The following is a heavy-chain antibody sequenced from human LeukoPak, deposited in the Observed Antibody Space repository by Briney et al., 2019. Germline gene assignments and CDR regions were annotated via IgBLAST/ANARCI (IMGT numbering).Heavy chain of an antibody. CDR1: GFTFGSYG. J-gene: IGHJ1*01. Sequence: GGSLRLSCAASGFTFGSYGMSWVRQAPGKGLEWVSFITPNADRASYADSVKGRFTISRDNPRNTLYMQMISLRDEDTAVYYCAIMHGYYDGSGYWVQWGQGTLVTVSS. V-gene: IGHV3-23*01. CDR2: ITPNADRA. CDR3: AIMHGYYDGSGYWVQ. D-gene: IGHD3-22*01.